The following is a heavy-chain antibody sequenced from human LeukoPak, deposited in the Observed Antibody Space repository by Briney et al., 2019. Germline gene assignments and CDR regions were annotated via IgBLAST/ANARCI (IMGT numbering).Heavy chain of an antibody. CDR1: GFTFSNYW. J-gene: IGHJ5*02. CDR2: IKQDGSEK. V-gene: IGHV3-7*01. CDR3: ARDCRSSGWNWFDP. Sequence: GGTLRLSCAASGFTFSNYWMSWVRQAPGKGLEWVANIKQDGSEKYYVESVKGRFTISRDNAKNSLYLQMNSLRVEDTSVYYCARDCRSSGWNWFDPWGQGTLVTVSS. D-gene: IGHD6-19*01.